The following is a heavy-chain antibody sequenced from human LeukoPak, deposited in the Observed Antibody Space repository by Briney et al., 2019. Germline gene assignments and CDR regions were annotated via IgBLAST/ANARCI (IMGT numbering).Heavy chain of an antibody. J-gene: IGHJ4*02. Sequence: GGSLRLSCTVSGFTVSSSSMSWVRQAPGKGLEWVSFIYSAGSTHYSDSVKGRFTISIDNSKNTLYLQMNSLRAEDTAVYYCARAAGATILDYWGQGTLVTVSS. CDR2: IYSAGST. CDR1: GFTVSSSS. D-gene: IGHD5-24*01. CDR3: ARAAGATILDY. V-gene: IGHV3-53*01.